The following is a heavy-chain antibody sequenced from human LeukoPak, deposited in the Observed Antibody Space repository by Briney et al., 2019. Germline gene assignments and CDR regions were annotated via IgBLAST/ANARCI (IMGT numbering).Heavy chain of an antibody. CDR3: ARGFRGDNFDY. V-gene: IGHV4-38-2*02. D-gene: IGHD7-27*01. CDR2: MYHSGST. CDR1: GYSISSAYY. J-gene: IGHJ4*02. Sequence: SETLSLTCSVSGYSISSAYYWRWIRQPPGKGLEWIGTMYHSGSTNYNPSLKSRVTISVDTSKNQFSLKLSSVTAADTAVYFCARGFRGDNFDYWGQGTLVTVSS.